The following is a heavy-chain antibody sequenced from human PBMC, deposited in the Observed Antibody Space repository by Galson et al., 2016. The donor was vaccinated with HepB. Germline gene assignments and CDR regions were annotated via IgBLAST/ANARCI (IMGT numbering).Heavy chain of an antibody. CDR2: IQWNGGWP. CDR3: ARGVFDFWSGYEGHYGMDV. V-gene: IGHV3-20*04. J-gene: IGHJ6*02. CDR1: GFKFEDYG. D-gene: IGHD3-3*01. Sequence: SLRLSCAASGFKFEDYGMSWVRQVPGQGLEWVAGIQWNGGWPGYGGSVMGRFTITRDNGKNSLYMHMYSLRAEDTALYYCARGVFDFWSGYEGHYGMDVWGQGTTVTVSS.